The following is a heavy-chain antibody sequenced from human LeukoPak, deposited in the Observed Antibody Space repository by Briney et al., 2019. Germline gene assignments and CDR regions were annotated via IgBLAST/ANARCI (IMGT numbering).Heavy chain of an antibody. CDR2: ISCVIYYI. D-gene: IGHD2-2*01. J-gene: IGHJ4*02. Sequence: GGSLRLSCVGPGFTYRRYRMNWVRQAPGKGVEGVCPISCVIYYIYHAHSVRGRFTISRDNARNSLYLQMNTLGAEDTAVYYCARDLSLGMPRGFAFWGQGILVTVSS. CDR1: GFTYRRYR. V-gene: IGHV3-21*06. CDR3: ARDLSLGMPRGFAF.